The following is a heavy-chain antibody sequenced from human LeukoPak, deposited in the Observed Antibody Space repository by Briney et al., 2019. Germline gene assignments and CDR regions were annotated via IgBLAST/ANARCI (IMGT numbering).Heavy chain of an antibody. J-gene: IGHJ2*01. CDR2: ISYDGSNK. D-gene: IGHD5-18*01. CDR3: AGQLWEKYFDL. Sequence: GGSLRLSCAASGFTFSSYAMHWVRQAPGKGLEWVAVISYDGSNKYYADSVKGRFTISRDNSKNTLYLQMNSLRAEDTAVYYCAGQLWEKYFDLWGRGTLVTVSS. V-gene: IGHV3-30-3*01. CDR1: GFTFSSYA.